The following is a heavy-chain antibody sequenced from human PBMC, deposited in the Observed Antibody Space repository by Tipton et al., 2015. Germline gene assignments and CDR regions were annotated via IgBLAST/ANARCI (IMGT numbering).Heavy chain of an antibody. CDR3: ARQPLVYAINGWLDS. V-gene: IGHV5-51*01. D-gene: IGHD2-8*01. Sequence: QLVQSGAEVKKPGESLKISCKGSGYSFTTSWIGWVRQMPGKGLEWMGIIYPGDSDTKYNPSFQGHITISADKSITTAYVQWNSLKASDTAMYYCARQPLVYAINGWLDSWGQGTLVTVSS. CDR1: GYSFTTSW. CDR2: IYPGDSDT. J-gene: IGHJ5*01.